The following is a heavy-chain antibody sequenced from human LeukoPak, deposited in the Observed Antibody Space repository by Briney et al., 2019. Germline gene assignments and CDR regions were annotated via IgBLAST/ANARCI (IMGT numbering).Heavy chain of an antibody. J-gene: IGHJ4*02. D-gene: IGHD3-10*01. V-gene: IGHV4-34*01. CDR3: ARDAIGSGSTDY. Sequence: SETLPLTCAVYGGSFSGYYWSWIRQPPGKGLEWIGEINHSGSTNYNPSLKSRVTISVDTSKNQFSLKLSSVTAADTAVYYCARDAIGSGSTDYWGQGTLVTVSS. CDR2: INHSGST. CDR1: GGSFSGYY.